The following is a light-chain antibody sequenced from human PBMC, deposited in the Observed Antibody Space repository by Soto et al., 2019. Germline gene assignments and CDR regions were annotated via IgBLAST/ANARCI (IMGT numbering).Light chain of an antibody. J-gene: IGKJ4*01. CDR1: QDINNY. CDR2: DAS. V-gene: IGKV1-33*01. Sequence: DIQMTQSPSSLSASVGDRVTISCQASQDINNYLNWYQQKPGKAPKLLIYDASKLETGVPSRFSGSGSATDFTFTISSLQPEDIATYYCQQYVDLPPTFGGGTKVEIK. CDR3: QQYVDLPPT.